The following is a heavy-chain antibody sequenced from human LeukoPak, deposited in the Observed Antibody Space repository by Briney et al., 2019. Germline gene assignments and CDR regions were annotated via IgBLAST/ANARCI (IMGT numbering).Heavy chain of an antibody. CDR3: ARDGNYYDSNAYYSEVYDY. Sequence: ASVKVSCKASGYTFTSYYMHWVRQAPGQGLEWMGWINPNSGGTNYAQKFQGRVTMTRDTSISTAYMELSRLRSDDTAVYYCARDGNYYDSNAYYSEVYDYWGQGTLVTVSS. CDR2: INPNSGGT. V-gene: IGHV1-2*02. CDR1: GYTFTSYY. J-gene: IGHJ4*02. D-gene: IGHD3-22*01.